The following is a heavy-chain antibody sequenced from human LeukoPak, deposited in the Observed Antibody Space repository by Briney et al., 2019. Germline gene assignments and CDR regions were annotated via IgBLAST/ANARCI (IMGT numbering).Heavy chain of an antibody. D-gene: IGHD5-12*01. CDR3: ARHGDSGLDY. CDR2: IYYSGTT. J-gene: IGHJ4*02. V-gene: IGHV4-39*01. CDR1: GGSISSGTYH. Sequence: SETLSLTCSVSGGSISSGTYHWAWIRQSPGEGLEWIGNIYYSGTTYYKPSLKSRVTISVDTSKNQFSLKLNSVTAADTAVYYCARHGDSGLDYWGQGTLVTVSS.